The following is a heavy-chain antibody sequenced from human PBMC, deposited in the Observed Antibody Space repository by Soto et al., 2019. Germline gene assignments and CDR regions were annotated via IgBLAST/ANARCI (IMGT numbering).Heavy chain of an antibody. CDR1: GFTFSSYA. CDR3: ARVVGRPIIPAAPTVPYYYYGMDV. Sequence: GGSLRLSCAASGFTFSSYAMHWVRQAPGKGLEWVAVISYDGSNKYYADSVKGRFTISRDNSKNTLYLQMNSLRAEDTAVYYCARVVGRPIIPAAPTVPYYYYGMDVWGQGTTVTVSS. V-gene: IGHV3-30-3*01. CDR2: ISYDGSNK. D-gene: IGHD2-2*01. J-gene: IGHJ6*02.